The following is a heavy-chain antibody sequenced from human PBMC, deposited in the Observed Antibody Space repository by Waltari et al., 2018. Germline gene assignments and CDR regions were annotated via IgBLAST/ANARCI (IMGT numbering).Heavy chain of an antibody. V-gene: IGHV3-53*01. D-gene: IGHD3-22*01. CDR2: IYSGGST. CDR3: ARVSGYYDSSGYSYYFDY. J-gene: IGHJ4*02. Sequence: EVQLVESGGGLIQPGGSLRLSCAASGFTVSSNYMSWVRQAPGKGLEWVSVIYSGGSTYYADSVKGRFTISRDNSKNTLYLQMNSLRAEDTAVYYCARVSGYYDSSGYSYYFDYWGQGTLVTVSS. CDR1: GFTVSSNY.